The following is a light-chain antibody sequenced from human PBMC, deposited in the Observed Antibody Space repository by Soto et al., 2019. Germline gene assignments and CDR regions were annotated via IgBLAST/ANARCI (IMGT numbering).Light chain of an antibody. V-gene: IGLV2-14*01. Sequence: QSALTQPASVSGSPGQSITISCTGTSSDVGGYNYVSWYQQHPGKAPKLMIYEVSNRPSGVSNRFSGSKSGNTASLTISGIQAEDEADYYCSSYTSSSTRVFGTGTKVTGL. CDR3: SSYTSSSTRV. J-gene: IGLJ1*01. CDR1: SSDVGGYNY. CDR2: EVS.